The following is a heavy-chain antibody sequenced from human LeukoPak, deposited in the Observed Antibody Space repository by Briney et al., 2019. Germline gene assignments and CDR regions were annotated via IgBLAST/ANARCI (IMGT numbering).Heavy chain of an antibody. V-gene: IGHV4-59*01. CDR1: GGFISSYY. CDR2: IYHRGSA. J-gene: IGHJ4*02. Sequence: SETLSLTCTVSGGFISSYYWTWIRQPPGKGLEWIGYIYHRGSANYNPSLKSRVTISVDTSKNQFSLTLSSVTAADAAVYYCARAGDYYVSGSYLGYWGQGTLVTVSS. D-gene: IGHD3-10*01. CDR3: ARAGDYYVSGSYLGY.